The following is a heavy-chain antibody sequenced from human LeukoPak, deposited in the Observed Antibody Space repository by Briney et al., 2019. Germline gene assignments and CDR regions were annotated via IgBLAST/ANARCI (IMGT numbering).Heavy chain of an antibody. D-gene: IGHD5-24*01. Sequence: PGGSLRLSCAAAGFTFTSYSMNWVRQAPGRGLEWVSSISGDSIHIYYADSVRGRITISRDNAKSSLFLQMNSLRAEDTAVYYCAKDHVYAGRDGYIEFWGQGTLVTVSS. J-gene: IGHJ4*02. CDR1: GFTFTSYS. CDR2: ISGDSIHI. CDR3: AKDHVYAGRDGYIEF. V-gene: IGHV3-21*04.